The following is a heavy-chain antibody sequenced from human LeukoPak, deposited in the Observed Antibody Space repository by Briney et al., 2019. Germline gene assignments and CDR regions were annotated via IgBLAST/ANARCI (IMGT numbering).Heavy chain of an antibody. J-gene: IGHJ6*02. Sequence: PGGSLRLSCAGTGIMFSNYGMHLVRQAPGKGLEWVAFILYDGSKTVHAASVKGRFTISRDNSKKTVSLQANSLRAEDTAVYYCAKDRTALAADGINYHYYYYGVDVWGQGTTVTVS. CDR2: ILYDGSKT. V-gene: IGHV3-30*02. CDR1: GIMFSNYG. D-gene: IGHD6-25*01. CDR3: AKDRTALAADGINYHYYYYGVDV.